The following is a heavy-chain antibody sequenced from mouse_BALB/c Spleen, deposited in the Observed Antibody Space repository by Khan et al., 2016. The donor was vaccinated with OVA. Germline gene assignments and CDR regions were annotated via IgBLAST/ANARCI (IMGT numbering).Heavy chain of an antibody. CDR3: ARSKKLVATCFDY. J-gene: IGHJ2*01. Sequence: QVQLQQPGAELVKAGASVKMSCKASGYTFTSYWMHWVKQRLGQGLEWFAETNPTNGRTYYNEKFKSKATLTVDKSSSTAYMLLSGPTFEDSAVYYSARSKKLVATCFDYWGQGTTLIVSS. D-gene: IGHD1-1*01. CDR1: GYTFTSYW. CDR2: TNPTNGRT. V-gene: IGHV1S81*02.